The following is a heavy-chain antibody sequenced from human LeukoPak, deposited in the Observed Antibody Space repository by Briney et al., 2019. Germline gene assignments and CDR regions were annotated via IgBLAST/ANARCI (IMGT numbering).Heavy chain of an antibody. CDR2: VFYTGSS. Sequence: SETLSLTCTVSGGSISSYYWSWIRQPPGKGLEWIGHVFYTGSSNYNPSLKSRVTISVDTSKNQLSVKLSSVTAADTAVYYCARGRTTVTTFWFDPWGQGTLVTVSS. CDR3: ARGRTTVTTFWFDP. CDR1: GGSISSYY. V-gene: IGHV4-59*01. J-gene: IGHJ5*02. D-gene: IGHD4-11*01.